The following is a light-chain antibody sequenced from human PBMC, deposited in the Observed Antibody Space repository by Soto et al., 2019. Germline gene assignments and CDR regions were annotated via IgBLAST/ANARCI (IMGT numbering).Light chain of an antibody. Sequence: EIVMTQSPVTLSASPGERVTLSCRASQSVNINLAWYQQRPGQAPRVLTYGASNRASGIPDRFSGSGSGTDFTLTISSLEPDDFALYYCQQYKDWPPLTFGGGTRVEIK. V-gene: IGKV3D-15*01. CDR1: QSVNIN. J-gene: IGKJ4*01. CDR2: GAS. CDR3: QQYKDWPPLT.